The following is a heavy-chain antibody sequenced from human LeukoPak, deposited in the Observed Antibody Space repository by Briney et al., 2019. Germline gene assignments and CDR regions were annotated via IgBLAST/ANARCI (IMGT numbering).Heavy chain of an antibody. D-gene: IGHD2-21*02. Sequence: GASVKVSCKASGYTFTNYFMHWVRQAPGQGLEWMGWINPNSGGTNYAQKFQGRVTMTRDTSISTAYMELSRLRSDDTAVYYCARDLTIVVVTAGGAFDIWGQGTMVTVSS. CDR1: GYTFTNYF. V-gene: IGHV1-2*02. CDR2: INPNSGGT. CDR3: ARDLTIVVVTAGGAFDI. J-gene: IGHJ3*02.